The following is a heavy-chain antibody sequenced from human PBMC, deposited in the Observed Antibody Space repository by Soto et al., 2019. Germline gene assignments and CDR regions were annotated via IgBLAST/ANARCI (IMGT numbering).Heavy chain of an antibody. D-gene: IGHD5-12*01. Sequence: SETLSLTCTVSGGSISSGGYHWNWIRQHPGKGLEWIGYIYYSGSTYYNPSLKSRVTISADTSKNQFSLNLSSATAADTAVYFCARGIVASNIDFWGQGTLGTVS. CDR1: GGSISSGGYH. V-gene: IGHV4-31*03. CDR3: ARGIVASNIDF. CDR2: IYYSGST. J-gene: IGHJ4*02.